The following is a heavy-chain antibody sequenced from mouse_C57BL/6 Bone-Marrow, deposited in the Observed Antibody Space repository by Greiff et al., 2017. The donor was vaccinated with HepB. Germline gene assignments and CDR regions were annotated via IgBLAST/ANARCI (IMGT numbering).Heavy chain of an antibody. J-gene: IGHJ4*01. D-gene: IGHD2-4*01. CDR3: AGSYDYDDGLYYAMDY. CDR1: GYTFTSYW. Sequence: QVQLKQPGAELVRPGSSVKLSCKASGYTFTSYWMHWVKQRPIQGLEWIGNIDPSDSETHYNQKFKDKATLTVDKSSSTAYMQLSSLTSEDSAVYYCAGSYDYDDGLYYAMDYWGQGTSVTVSS. V-gene: IGHV1-52*01. CDR2: IDPSDSET.